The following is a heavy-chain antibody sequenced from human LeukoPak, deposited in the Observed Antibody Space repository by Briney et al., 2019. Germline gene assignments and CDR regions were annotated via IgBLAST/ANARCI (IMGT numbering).Heavy chain of an antibody. J-gene: IGHJ4*02. Sequence: GGSLRLSCAASGFTFSSYGMHWVRQAPGKGLEWVAVIWYDGSNKYYADSVKGRFTISRDNSKNTLYLQMNSLRAEDTAVYYCARDYLGHCSGGSCYSLFDYWGQGTLVTVSS. CDR1: GFTFSSYG. CDR2: IWYDGSNK. V-gene: IGHV3-33*01. CDR3: ARDYLGHCSGGSCYSLFDY. D-gene: IGHD2-15*01.